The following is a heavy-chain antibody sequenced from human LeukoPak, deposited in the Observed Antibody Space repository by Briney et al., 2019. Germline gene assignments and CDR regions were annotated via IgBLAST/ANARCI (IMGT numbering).Heavy chain of an antibody. J-gene: IGHJ4*02. Sequence: ASVKVSCKASVYTFTGYYMHWVRQAPGQGLEWMGWINPNSGDTNYAQKFQGRVTMTRDTSINTAYMELSSLISDDTAVYYCARGSRPYYFDYWGQGTLVTVSS. V-gene: IGHV1-2*02. CDR1: VYTFTGYY. D-gene: IGHD1-26*01. CDR2: INPNSGDT. CDR3: ARGSRPYYFDY.